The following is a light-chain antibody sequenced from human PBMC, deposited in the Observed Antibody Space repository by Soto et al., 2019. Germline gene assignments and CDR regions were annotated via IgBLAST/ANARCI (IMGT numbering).Light chain of an antibody. Sequence: QSVLTQPASVSGSPGQSITISCTGTSSDVGSYNYVSWYQLHPGKAPKLMIYEVNNRPSGVSNRFSGSKSGDTASLTISGLQAEDEADYYCSSYTTRTTLYVFGTGTKVTVL. CDR1: SSDVGSYNY. CDR3: SSYTTRTTLYV. J-gene: IGLJ1*01. CDR2: EVN. V-gene: IGLV2-14*01.